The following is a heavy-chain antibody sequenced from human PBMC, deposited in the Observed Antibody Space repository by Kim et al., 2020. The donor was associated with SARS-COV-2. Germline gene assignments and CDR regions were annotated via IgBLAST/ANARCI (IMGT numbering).Heavy chain of an antibody. V-gene: IGHV3-74*01. CDR1: GFTFTSYW. CDR2: TNNGGSVS. Sequence: GGSLRLSCATSGFTFTSYWMNWFRQAPGEGLVWVARTNNGGSVSNYAYSVKGRFTISRDNDKNTLYLEMSSLRPEATAVYYGARIGFGVFDPWGQGTRVIVSS. CDR3: ARIGFGVFDP. J-gene: IGHJ5*02. D-gene: IGHD3-10*01.